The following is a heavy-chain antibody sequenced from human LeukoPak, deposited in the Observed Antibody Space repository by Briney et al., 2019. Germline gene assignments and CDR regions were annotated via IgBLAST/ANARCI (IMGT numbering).Heavy chain of an antibody. CDR2: IYYSGST. CDR1: GGSISSGDYY. Sequence: SETLSLTCTVSGGSISSGDYYWSWIRQPPGKGLEWIGYIYYSGSTYYNPSLKSRVTISEDTSKNQFPLNLLSVTASDTAVYYCARYSSSWWGAFDIWGQGTMVTVSS. J-gene: IGHJ3*02. V-gene: IGHV4-61*08. D-gene: IGHD6-13*01. CDR3: ARYSSSWWGAFDI.